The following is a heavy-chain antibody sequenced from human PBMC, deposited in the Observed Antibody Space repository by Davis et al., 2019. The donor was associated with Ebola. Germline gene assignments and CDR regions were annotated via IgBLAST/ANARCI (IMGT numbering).Heavy chain of an antibody. D-gene: IGHD2/OR15-2a*01. Sequence: PSETLSLTCTVSGGSISSGDYYWSWIRQPPGKGLEWIGYISYSGSTYYNPSLKSRVSISVDTSKNQFSLKLSSVTAADTAVYYCARASDFSYYYYLMDVWGQGTTVTVSS. V-gene: IGHV4-30-4*01. CDR3: ARASDFSYYYYLMDV. J-gene: IGHJ6*02. CDR2: ISYSGST. CDR1: GGSISSGDYY.